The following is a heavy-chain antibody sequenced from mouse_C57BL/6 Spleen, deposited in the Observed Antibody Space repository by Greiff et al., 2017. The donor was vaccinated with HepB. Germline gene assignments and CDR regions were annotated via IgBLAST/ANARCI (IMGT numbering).Heavy chain of an antibody. V-gene: IGHV5-17*01. J-gene: IGHJ3*01. D-gene: IGHD4-1*01. CDR2: ISSGTSTI. CDR1: GFTFSDYG. Sequence: EVKLVESGGGLVKPGGSLKLSCAASGFTFSDYGMHWVRQAPEKGLEWVAYISSGTSTIYYADTVKGRFTISRDNAKNTLFLQMTSLRSEDTAMYYCARVGNWDDRFAYWGQGTLVTVSA. CDR3: ARVGNWDDRFAY.